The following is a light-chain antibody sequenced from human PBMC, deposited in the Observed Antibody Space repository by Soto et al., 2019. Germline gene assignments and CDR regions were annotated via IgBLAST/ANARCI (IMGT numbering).Light chain of an antibody. V-gene: IGKV3-20*01. CDR3: QQYGSSPRT. Sequence: EIVLTQSPGILSLSPGERATLSCRASQSISSTYLACYQQKPGQAPRLLIYGASSRATGIPDRFSGSGSGTEFTLTISRLEPDDFAVFYCQQYGSSPRTFGQGTKVDIK. CDR2: GAS. CDR1: QSISSTY. J-gene: IGKJ1*01.